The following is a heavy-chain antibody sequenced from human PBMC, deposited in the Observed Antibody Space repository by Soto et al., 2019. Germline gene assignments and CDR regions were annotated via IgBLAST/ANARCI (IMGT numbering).Heavy chain of an antibody. Sequence: GESLKISCETSGYSFTSYWIGWLRQMPGKGLEWMGMIYPDDSDTRYSPSFQGQVTISADKSIYTAYLQWTSLKASDSAMYYCARVRINGGDGYLAYWSQGTLVTVSS. CDR3: ARVRINGGDGYLAY. J-gene: IGHJ4*02. CDR2: IYPDDSDT. D-gene: IGHD2-21*02. V-gene: IGHV5-51*01. CDR1: GYSFTSYW.